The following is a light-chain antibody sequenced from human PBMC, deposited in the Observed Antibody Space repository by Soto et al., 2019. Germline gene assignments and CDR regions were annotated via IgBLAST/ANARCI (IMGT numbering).Light chain of an antibody. CDR1: QSVSSSC. J-gene: IGKJ3*01. V-gene: IGKV3-20*01. CDR3: QQYDSSPF. CDR2: GAS. Sequence: EIVLTQSPGTLSLSPGERATLSCRASQSVSSSCLAWYQQKPGQAPRLLIYGASSRATGIPDRFSGSGSGTDFTLTISRLEPEDFAVYYCQQYDSSPFFGPGTKVDIK.